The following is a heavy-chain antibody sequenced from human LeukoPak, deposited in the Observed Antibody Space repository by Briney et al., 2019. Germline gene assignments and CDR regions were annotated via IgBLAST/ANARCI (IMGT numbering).Heavy chain of an antibody. CDR3: ARDPRAGTFDY. V-gene: IGHV1-2*06. J-gene: IGHJ4*02. CDR1: GYTFTGYY. Sequence: AASVKDSCKASGYTFTGYYMHWVRQAPGQGLEWMGRINPNSGGTNYAQKFQGRVTMTRDTSISTAYMELSRLRSDDTAVYYCARDPRAGTFDYWGQGTLVTVSS. CDR2: INPNSGGT. D-gene: IGHD6-13*01.